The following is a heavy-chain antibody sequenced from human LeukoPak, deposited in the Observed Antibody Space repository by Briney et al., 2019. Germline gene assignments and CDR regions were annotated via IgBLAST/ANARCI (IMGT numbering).Heavy chain of an antibody. D-gene: IGHD6-19*01. CDR2: ISASGGST. J-gene: IGHJ4*02. V-gene: IGHV3-23*01. CDR1: GFTFSSYA. Sequence: GGSLRLSCAASGFTFSSYAMSWVRQAPGKGLEWVSAISASGGSTYYADSVKGRSTISRDNSKNTLYLQMNSLRAEDTAVYYCAKDRRPTSSGWPRGFDYWGQGTLVTVSS. CDR3: AKDRRPTSSGWPRGFDY.